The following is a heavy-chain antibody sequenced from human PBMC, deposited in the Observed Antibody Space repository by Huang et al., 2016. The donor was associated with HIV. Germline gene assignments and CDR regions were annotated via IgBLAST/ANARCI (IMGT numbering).Heavy chain of an antibody. CDR1: GDSLSGFF. CDR2: INQSGRN. Sequence: QVRLDQWGAGLLKPSETLTLTCAVYGDSLSGFFWSWIRQSPGRGLEWIGEINQSGRNNYNPSLKSRVTIAIDTSKKQFSLKLKSVTADDTSTYYCARGLGTSWSFFDTWGQGSFVTVSS. CDR3: ARGLGTSWSFFDT. J-gene: IGHJ5*02. D-gene: IGHD2-2*01. V-gene: IGHV4-34*01.